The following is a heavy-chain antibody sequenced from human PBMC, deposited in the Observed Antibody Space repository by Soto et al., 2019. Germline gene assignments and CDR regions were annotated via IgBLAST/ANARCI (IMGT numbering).Heavy chain of an antibody. CDR3: ARSLRWRGWYFDL. J-gene: IGHJ2*01. Sequence: EVQLVESGGGLVQPGGSLRLSCAASGFTFSSYDMDWVRQPIGKPLEWVSAIGTAGAPYYPDSVRGRFTISSENAMNSLYLQMTHPPAGDTAVYYCARSLRWRGWYFDLWGRGTLVTVSS. V-gene: IGHV3-13*04. D-gene: IGHD2-15*01. CDR2: IGTAGAP. CDR1: GFTFSSYD.